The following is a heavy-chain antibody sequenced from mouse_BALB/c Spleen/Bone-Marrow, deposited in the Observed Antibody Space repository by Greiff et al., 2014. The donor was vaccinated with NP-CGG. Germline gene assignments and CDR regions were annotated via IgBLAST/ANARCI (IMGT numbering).Heavy chain of an antibody. CDR2: IDPSDSYT. D-gene: IGHD1-1*01. J-gene: IGHJ3*01. V-gene: IGHV1-69*02. CDR1: GYTLTSYW. CDR3: ARDSIPTVVATAY. Sequence: QVQLQQSGPELVKPGASVKLSCKASGYTLTSYWMHWVKQRPGQGLEWIGEIDPSDSYTSYNQKFKGKATLTVDKSSSTAYMHLISLTSENTAVYDSARDSIPTVVATAYWGQGTLVTVSA.